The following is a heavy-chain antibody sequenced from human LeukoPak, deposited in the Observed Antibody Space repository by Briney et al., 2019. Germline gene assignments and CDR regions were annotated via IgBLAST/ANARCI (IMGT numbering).Heavy chain of an antibody. J-gene: IGHJ4*02. V-gene: IGHV1-69*04. CDR2: IIPILAIA. D-gene: IGHD3-22*01. Sequence: GASVKVSCKASGSTFRSYALSWVRQAPGQGLEWMGRIIPILAIATYAQKFQGRVTITADKSTSTAYMELSSLSSDDTAVYYCARSALAPFYYDSSGYLVYWGQGTLVTVSS. CDR3: ARSALAPFYYDSSGYLVY. CDR1: GSTFRSYA.